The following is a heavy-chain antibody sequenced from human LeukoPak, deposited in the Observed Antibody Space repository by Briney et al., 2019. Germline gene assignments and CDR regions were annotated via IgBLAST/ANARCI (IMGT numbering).Heavy chain of an antibody. CDR3: AGYGYGYDDFDI. D-gene: IGHD5-18*01. CDR2: ISAYTGNT. V-gene: IGHV1-18*01. CDR1: GYTLTNNG. Sequence: ASVKVSCKADGYTLTNNGITWVRQAPGQGLGWMGWISAYTGNTNYAQKLQGRVTMTTDTSTSTAYMELRSLRSGDTAVYYCAGYGYGYDDFDIWGQGTMVTVPS. J-gene: IGHJ3*02.